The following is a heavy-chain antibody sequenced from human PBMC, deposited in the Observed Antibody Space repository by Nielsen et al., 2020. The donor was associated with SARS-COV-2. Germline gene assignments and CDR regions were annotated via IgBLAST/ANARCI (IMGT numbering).Heavy chain of an antibody. CDR3: ARRLEPYSPAAFDI. CDR1: GSSFTSYW. D-gene: IGHD2-15*01. CDR2: IYPADSDT. J-gene: IGHJ3*02. Sequence: GESLKISCQGSGSSFTSYWIAWVRQVPGKGLELMGMIYPADSDTRYSPSFQGQATISGDRSSIAYLQWASLKASDTAMYYCARRLEPYSPAAFDIWGQGTMVTVSS. V-gene: IGHV5-51*01.